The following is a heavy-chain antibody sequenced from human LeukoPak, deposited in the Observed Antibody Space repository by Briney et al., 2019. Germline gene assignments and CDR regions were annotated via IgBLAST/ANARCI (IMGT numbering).Heavy chain of an antibody. J-gene: IGHJ6*02. CDR1: GGSISSGGYY. V-gene: IGHV4-31*03. D-gene: IGHD2-21*02. Sequence: PSETLSLTCTVSGGSISSGGYYWSWIRQHPGKGLEWIAYIYYSGSTYHNPSLKSRLITSVDTSKNQFSLKLSSVTDADTAVYYRARAHCAGDCDYGMDVWGQGTTVTVYS. CDR3: ARAHCAGDCDYGMDV. CDR2: IYYSGST.